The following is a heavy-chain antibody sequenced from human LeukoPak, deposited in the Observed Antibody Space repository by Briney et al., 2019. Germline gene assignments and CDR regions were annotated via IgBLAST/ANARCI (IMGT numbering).Heavy chain of an antibody. J-gene: IGHJ4*02. Sequence: GGSLRLSCAASGFTFSSFAMSWVRQAPGKGLEWVSAISGNGVNTYYAASVKGRFTISRDNSKNTLYLQMNSLRAEDTAVYYCANHDYYDRSGYYAFHYWGQGTLVTVSS. CDR3: ANHDYYDRSGYYAFHY. CDR1: GFTFSSFA. CDR2: ISGNGVNT. V-gene: IGHV3-23*01. D-gene: IGHD3-22*01.